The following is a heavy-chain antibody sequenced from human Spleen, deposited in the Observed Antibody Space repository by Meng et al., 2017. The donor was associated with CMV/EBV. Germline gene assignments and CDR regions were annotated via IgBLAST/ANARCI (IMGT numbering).Heavy chain of an antibody. V-gene: IGHV4-39*07. J-gene: IGHJ4*02. D-gene: IGHD3-16*01. CDR2: IYYSGST. CDR1: GGSISSSSYY. Sequence: GSLRLSCTVSGGSISSSSYYWGWIRQPPGKGLEWIGSIYYSGSTYYNPSLKSRVTMSVDTSKNQFSLKLSPVTAADTALYYGARNYVGGSFAYWGQGTLSPSPQ. CDR3: ARNYVGGSFAY.